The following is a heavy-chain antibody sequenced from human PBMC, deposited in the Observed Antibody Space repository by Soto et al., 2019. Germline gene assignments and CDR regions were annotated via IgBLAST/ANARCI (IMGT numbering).Heavy chain of an antibody. J-gene: IGHJ5*02. CDR3: ARDLGWAVDT. CDR1: GFTFSTFS. CDR2: ISGGGRPI. V-gene: IGHV3-48*02. D-gene: IGHD6-19*01. Sequence: EVQLVESGGGSVQPGGSLRLSCAASGFTFSTFSMNWVRQAPGRGLEWISYISGGGRPISYADSVKGRFTISRDNAKNSLYLQMDSLTDEDTAVYYCARDLGWAVDTWGQATRVTVPS.